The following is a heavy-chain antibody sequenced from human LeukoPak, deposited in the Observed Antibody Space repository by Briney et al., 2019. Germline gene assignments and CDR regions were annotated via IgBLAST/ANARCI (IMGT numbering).Heavy chain of an antibody. V-gene: IGHV3-7*01. D-gene: IGHD7-27*01. J-gene: IGHJ6*02. Sequence: GGSLRLSCAASGFTVSSYGMSWVRQAPGKELEWVANIKQDGREKYYVDSVKGRFTISRDNAKNSLYLQMNSLRAEDTAVYYCARNSLINWGPGYYYYGMDVWGQGTTVTVSS. CDR1: GFTVSSYG. CDR3: ARNSLINWGPGYYYYGMDV. CDR2: IKQDGREK.